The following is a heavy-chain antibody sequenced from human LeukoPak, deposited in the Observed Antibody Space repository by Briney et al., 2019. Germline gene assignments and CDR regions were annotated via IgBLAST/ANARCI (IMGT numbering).Heavy chain of an antibody. V-gene: IGHV3-23*01. CDR3: AKDGGEYYDILTGYYPRLYYMDV. J-gene: IGHJ6*03. D-gene: IGHD3-9*01. Sequence: GGSLRLSCVASGFTSSTYGMSWVRQAPGKGLEWVSAISGSGGHTYYADSVKGRFTISRDNAKTTLYLQMNSLRAEDTAVYYCAKDGGEYYDILTGYYPRLYYMDVWGKGTTVTISS. CDR2: ISGSGGHT. CDR1: GFTSSTYG.